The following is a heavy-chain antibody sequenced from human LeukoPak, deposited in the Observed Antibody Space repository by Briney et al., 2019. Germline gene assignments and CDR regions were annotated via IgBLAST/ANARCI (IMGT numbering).Heavy chain of an antibody. J-gene: IGHJ5*02. Sequence: KPSETLSLTCAVSGGSISSGGYSWSWIRQPPGKGLEWIGYIYHSGSTYYNPSLKSRVTISVDRSKNQFSLKLSSVTAADTAVYYCARFSRVGFDPWGQGTLVTVSS. CDR3: ARFSRVGFDP. D-gene: IGHD2-15*01. CDR1: GGSISSGGYS. CDR2: IYHSGST. V-gene: IGHV4-30-2*01.